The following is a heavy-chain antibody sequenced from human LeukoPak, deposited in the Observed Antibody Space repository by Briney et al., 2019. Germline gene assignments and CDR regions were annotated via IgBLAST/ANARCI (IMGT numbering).Heavy chain of an antibody. CDR2: IYYSGAT. V-gene: IGHV4-59*08. CDR1: GGSMSSYY. CDR3: ASHGAWAPFDY. Sequence: PSETLSLTCTVSGGSMSSYYWSWIRQPPGKGLEWIAYIYYSGATNYSPSLKSRVTISVDRSKNQFSLKLNSVTAADTAVYYCASHGAWAPFDYWGQGTLVTVSS. J-gene: IGHJ4*02. D-gene: IGHD1-26*01.